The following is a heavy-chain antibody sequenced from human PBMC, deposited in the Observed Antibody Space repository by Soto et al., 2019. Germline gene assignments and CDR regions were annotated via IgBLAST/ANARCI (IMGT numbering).Heavy chain of an antibody. CDR1: GFTFSSYA. V-gene: IGHV3-30-3*01. CDR2: ISYDGSNK. CDR3: ARDRQLATNYYYYYGMDV. Sequence: GSLRLSCAASGFTFSSYAMHWVRQAPGKGLEWVAVISYDGSNKYYADSVKGRFTISRDNSKNTLYLQMNSLRAEDTAVYYCARDRQLATNYYYYYGMDVWGQGTTVTVSS. D-gene: IGHD6-6*01. J-gene: IGHJ6*02.